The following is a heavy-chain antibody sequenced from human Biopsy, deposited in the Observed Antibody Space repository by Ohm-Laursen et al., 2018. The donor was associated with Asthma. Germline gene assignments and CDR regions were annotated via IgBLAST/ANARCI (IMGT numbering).Heavy chain of an antibody. J-gene: IGHJ6*02. CDR2: ISSSGSTK. Sequence: SLRLPCAASGFSFGDFFMTWVRQAPEKGLEWVASISSSGSTKYPSESVLGRCTISRDNTQKSMTLELRSLRVEDTAIYYCAGVLESSSRGPFYFVTLDVWGQGTPVAVSS. D-gene: IGHD6-13*01. CDR3: AGVLESSSRGPFYFVTLDV. V-gene: IGHV3-11*01. CDR1: GFSFGDFF.